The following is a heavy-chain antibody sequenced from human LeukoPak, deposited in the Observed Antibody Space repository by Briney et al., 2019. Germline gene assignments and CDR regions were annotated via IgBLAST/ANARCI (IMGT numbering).Heavy chain of an antibody. V-gene: IGHV4-39*01. CDR3: ARGDYDTSGYYYYYYGMDV. CDR1: GGSISSRSYY. Sequence: PETLSLTCTVSGGSISSRSYYWGWIRHPPGKGLEWIGSIYRGGSTYYNPSVKSRVTISVDTSKNQFSLKLSAVTAADTAVYYCARGDYDTSGYYYYYYGMDVWGQGTTVTVSS. D-gene: IGHD3-22*01. CDR2: IYRGGST. J-gene: IGHJ6*02.